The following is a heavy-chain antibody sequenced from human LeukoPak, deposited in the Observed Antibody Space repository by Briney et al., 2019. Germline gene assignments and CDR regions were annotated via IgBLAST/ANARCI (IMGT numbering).Heavy chain of an antibody. CDR2: IRYDGSNK. CDR3: AKDQGAYYYDSSVSGYFDY. V-gene: IGHV3-30*02. J-gene: IGHJ4*02. D-gene: IGHD3-22*01. CDR1: GFTFSSYG. Sequence: GGSLRLSCAASGFTFSSYGMHWVRQAPGKGLEWVAFIRYDGSNKYYADSVKGRFTISRDNSKNTLYLQMNSLRAEDTAVYYCAKDQGAYYYDSSVSGYFDYWGQGTLVTVSS.